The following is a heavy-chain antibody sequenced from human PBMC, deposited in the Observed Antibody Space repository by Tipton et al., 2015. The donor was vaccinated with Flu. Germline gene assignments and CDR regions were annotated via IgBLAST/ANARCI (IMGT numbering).Heavy chain of an antibody. CDR3: AKWSSSGWSFDY. J-gene: IGHJ4*02. Sequence: TLSLTCTVSGGSISSFYWNWIRQPPGKGLEWIGFIFYSGKSNYNPSLKSRVTMSVDTSKHQVSLNLSSVTAADTAAYYCAKWSSSGWSFDYWGQGALVTVSS. D-gene: IGHD6-13*01. V-gene: IGHV4-59*01. CDR2: IFYSGKS. CDR1: GGSISSFY.